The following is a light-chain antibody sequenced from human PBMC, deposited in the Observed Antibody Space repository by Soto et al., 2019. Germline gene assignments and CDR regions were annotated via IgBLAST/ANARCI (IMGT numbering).Light chain of an antibody. Sequence: QAVVTQPPSASGTPGQRVTISCSGSSSNIGSNYVYWYQQLPGTAPKLLIYRNNQRPSGVPDRFSGSKSGTSASLAISGLLSEDAADYYCAAWDDSLSGPVFGGGTKLTVL. CDR1: SSNIGSNY. J-gene: IGLJ2*01. V-gene: IGLV1-47*01. CDR2: RNN. CDR3: AAWDDSLSGPV.